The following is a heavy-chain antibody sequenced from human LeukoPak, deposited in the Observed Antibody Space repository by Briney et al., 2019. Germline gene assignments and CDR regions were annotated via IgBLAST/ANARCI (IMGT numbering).Heavy chain of an antibody. D-gene: IGHD6-13*01. J-gene: IGHJ4*02. CDR2: IRTSSDYI. Sequence: PGGSLRLSYAASGFTFKDYSMNWVRQAPGKGLEWVSSIRTSSDYIYYEDSVKGRFTIARDNAKNSLYLQMDSLRDEDTAVYYCARGRYYSSWYFDYWGQGTLVTVSS. CDR1: GFTFKDYS. V-gene: IGHV3-21*01. CDR3: ARGRYYSSWYFDY.